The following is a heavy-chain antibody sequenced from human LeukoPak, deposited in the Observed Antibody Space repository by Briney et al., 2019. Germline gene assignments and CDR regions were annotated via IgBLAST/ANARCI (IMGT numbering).Heavy chain of an antibody. J-gene: IGHJ3*01. CDR3: ARDWLAGNPYHAFDL. Sequence: GGSLRLSCAASGFTFSSYWMSWVRQAPEKGLECVANIKEDGSEEYYVDSVKGRFSISRDNAKNSLYLQMNSLRAEDTAVYYCARDWLAGNPYHAFDLWGKGTMVTVSS. V-gene: IGHV3-7*01. CDR1: GFTFSSYW. CDR2: IKEDGSEE. D-gene: IGHD3-22*01.